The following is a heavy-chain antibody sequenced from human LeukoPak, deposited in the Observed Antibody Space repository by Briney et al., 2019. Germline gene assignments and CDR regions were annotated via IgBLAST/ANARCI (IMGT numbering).Heavy chain of an antibody. D-gene: IGHD3-22*01. Sequence: PGGSLRLSCVASGFTFRPYSMSWVRQAPGRGLEWVSGISGDGSRKDYADSVKGRFTISRDNSKNTVYLQMNSLRAEDTALYYCAREVSEGFDFWGQGTLVTVSS. CDR2: ISGDGSRK. J-gene: IGHJ4*02. CDR3: AREVSEGFDF. CDR1: GFTFRPYS. V-gene: IGHV3-23*01.